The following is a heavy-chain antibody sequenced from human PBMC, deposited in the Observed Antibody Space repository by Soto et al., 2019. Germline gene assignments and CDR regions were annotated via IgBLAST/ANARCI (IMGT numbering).Heavy chain of an antibody. CDR1: GYTFTSFP. Sequence: QVQLVQSGAEVKKPGASVTVSCKASGYTFTSFPIHWVRQAPGQRLEWMGWINAGNGDTKYSQKFQGRVTVTSDTSASTAYMELISLRSEDTAVYYCTRAPRGENWGQGTLVTVSS. CDR3: TRAPRGEN. V-gene: IGHV1-3*01. J-gene: IGHJ1*01. CDR2: INAGNGDT. D-gene: IGHD2-21*01.